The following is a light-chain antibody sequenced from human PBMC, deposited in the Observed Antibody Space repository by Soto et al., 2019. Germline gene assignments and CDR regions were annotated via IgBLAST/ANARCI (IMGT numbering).Light chain of an antibody. V-gene: IGKV3-20*01. CDR2: GSS. J-gene: IGKJ2*01. CDR1: QSVSNKY. CDR3: QQYGSSPPYT. Sequence: EVVLTQSPGTLSLSPGERATLSCRASQSVSNKYLAWYQQKPGQAPRLLIFGSSDRATGIPDRFSGSGSGTYFTLSISRLEPEHFAVYYCQQYGSSPPYTFGQGTKLQIK.